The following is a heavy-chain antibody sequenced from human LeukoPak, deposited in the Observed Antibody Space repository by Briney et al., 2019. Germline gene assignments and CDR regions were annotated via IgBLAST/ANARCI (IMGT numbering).Heavy chain of an antibody. D-gene: IGHD5-24*01. CDR3: AKSRDGYNIIDY. V-gene: IGHV3-23*01. CDR2: DPGSGGNT. J-gene: IGHJ4*02. Sequence: GGSLRLSCAVSGFTFNNYVMNGVRQTPDKGLEWVSGDPGSGGNTYYADSVKGRFAISRDNSRNTLYLQMNSLRADDTAVYYCAKSRDGYNIIDYWGQGTLVIVSS. CDR1: GFTFNNYV.